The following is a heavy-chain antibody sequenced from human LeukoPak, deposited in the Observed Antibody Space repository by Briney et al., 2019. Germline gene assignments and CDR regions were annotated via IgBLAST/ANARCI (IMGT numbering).Heavy chain of an antibody. CDR1: GGSISSYY. Sequence: SETLSLTCTVSGGSISSYYWSWIRQPPGKGLEWIGYIYYSGSTNYNPSLKSRVTMSVDTSKNQFSLKLSSVTAADTAVYYCARETTGYVYYFDYWGQGALVTVSS. J-gene: IGHJ4*02. V-gene: IGHV4-59*12. D-gene: IGHD3-9*01. CDR2: IYYSGST. CDR3: ARETTGYVYYFDY.